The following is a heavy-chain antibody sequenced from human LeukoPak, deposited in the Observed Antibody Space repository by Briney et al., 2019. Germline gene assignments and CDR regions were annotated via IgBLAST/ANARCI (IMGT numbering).Heavy chain of an antibody. D-gene: IGHD5-12*01. CDR1: GFTFRSYA. V-gene: IGHV3-30*04. J-gene: IGHJ4*02. Sequence: GRSLRLSCAASGFTFRSYAMHWVRQAPGKGLGWVAVISYDGSNKFYADSVKGRFTISRDNSKNTLYLQKNSPRAEDTAVYYCSRGSRLFGYDADYFDYWGQGTLVTVSS. CDR3: SRGSRLFGYDADYFDY. CDR2: ISYDGSNK.